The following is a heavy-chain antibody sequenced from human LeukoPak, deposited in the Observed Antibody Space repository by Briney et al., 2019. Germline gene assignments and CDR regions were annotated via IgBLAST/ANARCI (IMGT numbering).Heavy chain of an antibody. J-gene: IGHJ6*03. CDR2: IYHSGST. D-gene: IGHD2-2*01. Sequence: SETLSLTCTVSGYSISSGYYWGWIRQPPGKGLEWIGSIYHSGSTYYNPSLKSRVTISVDTSKNQFSLKLSSVTAADTAVYYCARVRIVVVPAVANGYYYYMDVWGQGTLVTVSS. CDR3: ARVRIVVVPAVANGYYYYMDV. V-gene: IGHV4-38-2*02. CDR1: GYSISSGYY.